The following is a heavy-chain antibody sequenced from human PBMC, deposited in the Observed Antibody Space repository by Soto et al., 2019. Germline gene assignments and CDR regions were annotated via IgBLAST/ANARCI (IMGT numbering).Heavy chain of an antibody. V-gene: IGHV4-31*11. CDR2: IHNSGTT. D-gene: IGHD3-10*01. J-gene: IGHJ2*01. Sequence: QVQLQESGPGLVKPSQTLSLTCAVSGGSISRSVYYCNLIRQHPGKGLEWIGYIHNSGTTYYNPSLKSRLTFSVDTSKNQFSLKLSSVTTADTAVYYCARDPIVRGVVGWYFDLWGRGTLVTVSS. CDR1: GGSISRSVYY. CDR3: ARDPIVRGVVGWYFDL.